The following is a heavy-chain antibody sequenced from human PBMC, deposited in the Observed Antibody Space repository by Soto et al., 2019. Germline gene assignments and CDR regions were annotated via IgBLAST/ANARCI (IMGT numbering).Heavy chain of an antibody. CDR3: ARGLYYYDSSGYWGY. D-gene: IGHD3-22*01. V-gene: IGHV3-48*02. Sequence: GGSLRLSCAASGFTFSSYSMNWVRQAPEKRLEWVSYISSSSSTIYYADSVKSRFTISRDNAKNSLYLQMNSLRDEDTAVYYCARGLYYYDSSGYWGYWGQGTLVTVSS. J-gene: IGHJ4*02. CDR1: GFTFSSYS. CDR2: ISSSSSTI.